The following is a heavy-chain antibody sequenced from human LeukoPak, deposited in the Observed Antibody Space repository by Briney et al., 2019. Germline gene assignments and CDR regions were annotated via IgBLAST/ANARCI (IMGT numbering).Heavy chain of an antibody. CDR1: GFTFSSYS. CDR2: ISSSSNTI. CDR3: ARDILTKQAYSGYDN. V-gene: IGHV3-48*02. Sequence: PGGSLRLSCAASGFTFSSYSMNWVRQAPGKGLEWVSYISSSSNTIYYADSVKGRFTISRDKAKNSLYLQMNSLRDEDTAVYYCARDILTKQAYSGYDNWGQGTLVTVSS. D-gene: IGHD5-12*01. J-gene: IGHJ4*02.